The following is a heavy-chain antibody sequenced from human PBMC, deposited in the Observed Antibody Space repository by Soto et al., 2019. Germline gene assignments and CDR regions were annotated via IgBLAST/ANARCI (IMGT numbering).Heavy chain of an antibody. V-gene: IGHV4-30-4*01. J-gene: IGHJ4*02. CDR1: GGSISSGDYY. CDR2: IYYSGST. D-gene: IGHD3-22*01. CDR3: ASIYDSSGYYRGLAFDY. Sequence: QVQLQESGPGLVKPSQTLSLTCTVSGGSISSGDYYWSWIRQPPGKGLEWIAFIYYSGSTYYNPSLKSRVTISVDTSKNQFSLKLSSVTAADTAVYYCASIYDSSGYYRGLAFDYWGQGTLVTVSS.